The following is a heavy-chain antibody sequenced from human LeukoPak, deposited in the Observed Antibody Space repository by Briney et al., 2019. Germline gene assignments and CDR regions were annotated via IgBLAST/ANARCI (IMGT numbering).Heavy chain of an antibody. CDR1: GGSISSSSYY. J-gene: IGHJ4*02. CDR3: ATSGWYLLPGIY. D-gene: IGHD6-19*01. CDR2: IYYSGST. Sequence: SETLSLTCTVSGGSISSSSYYWGWIRQPPGKGLEWIGSIYYSGSTYYNPSLKSRVTISVDTSKNQFSLKLSSVTAADTAVFYCATSGWYLLPGIYWGQGTLVTVSS. V-gene: IGHV4-39*01.